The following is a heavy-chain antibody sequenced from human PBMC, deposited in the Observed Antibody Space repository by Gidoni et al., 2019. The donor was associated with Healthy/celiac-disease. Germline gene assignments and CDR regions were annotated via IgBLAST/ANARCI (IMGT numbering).Heavy chain of an antibody. Sequence: QVQLVQSGAEVKTPGSSVTVSCKASGGTFSSYAISWVRQAPGQGLEWMGGIIPIFGTANYAQKFQGRVTITADESTSTAYMKLSSLRSEDTAVYYCARDQEGNDSSGNTFDYWGQGTLVTVSS. CDR2: IIPIFGTA. V-gene: IGHV1-69*01. J-gene: IGHJ4*02. D-gene: IGHD3-22*01. CDR1: GGTFSSYA. CDR3: ARDQEGNDSSGNTFDY.